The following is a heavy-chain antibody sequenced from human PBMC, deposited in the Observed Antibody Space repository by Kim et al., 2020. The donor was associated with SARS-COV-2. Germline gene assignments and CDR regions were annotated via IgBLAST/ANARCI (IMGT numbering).Heavy chain of an antibody. Sequence: ASVKVSCKASGYTFTGYYMHWVRQAPGQGLGWMGRINPNSGGTNYAQKFQGRVTMTRDTSISTAYMELSRLRSDDTAVYYCARVPLRYFDWLLFDYWGQGTLVTVSS. V-gene: IGHV1-2*06. J-gene: IGHJ4*02. D-gene: IGHD3-9*01. CDR1: GYTFTGYY. CDR3: ARVPLRYFDWLLFDY. CDR2: INPNSGGT.